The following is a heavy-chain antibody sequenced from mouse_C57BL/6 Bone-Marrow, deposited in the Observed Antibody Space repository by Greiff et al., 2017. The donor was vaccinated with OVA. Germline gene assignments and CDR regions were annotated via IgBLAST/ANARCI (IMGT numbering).Heavy chain of an antibody. D-gene: IGHD2-3*01. CDR1: GYTFTSYT. CDR2: IHPSSGYP. Sequence: VQLQQSGAELAKPGASVKMSFKASGYTFTSYTMHWVKQRPGPGLEWIGYIHPSSGYPNYNQKFKDKATLTAATSSSTAYMHRSSLTSEDSSVYDCARDGYYGFYWYSEVWGTGTTVTVSS. J-gene: IGHJ1*03. V-gene: IGHV1-4*01. CDR3: ARDGYYGFYWYSEV.